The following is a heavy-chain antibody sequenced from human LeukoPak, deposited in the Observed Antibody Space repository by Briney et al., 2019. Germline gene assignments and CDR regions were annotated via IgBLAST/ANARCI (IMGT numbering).Heavy chain of an antibody. Sequence: GASVKVSCTASGGTFSSYAISWVRQAPGQGLEWMGGIIPIFGTANYAQKFQGRVTITADESTSTAYMELSSLRSEDTAVYYCARDLHSSSWYAGFDPWGQGTLVTVSS. V-gene: IGHV1-69*13. J-gene: IGHJ5*02. CDR3: ARDLHSSSWYAGFDP. CDR2: IIPIFGTA. D-gene: IGHD6-13*01. CDR1: GGTFSSYA.